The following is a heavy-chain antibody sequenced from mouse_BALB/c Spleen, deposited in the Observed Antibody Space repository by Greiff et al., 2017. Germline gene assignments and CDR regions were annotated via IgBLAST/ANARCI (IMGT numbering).Heavy chain of an antibody. CDR3: ARKYSKGFAY. Sequence: EVQLQESGPGLVKPSQSLSLTCSVTGYSITSGYYWNWIRQFPGNKLEWMGYISYDGSNNYNPSLKNRISITRDTSKNQFFLKLNSVTTEDTGTYYCARKYSKGFAYWGQGTLVTVSA. J-gene: IGHJ3*01. CDR1: GYSITSGYY. D-gene: IGHD2-10*02. V-gene: IGHV3-6*02. CDR2: ISYDGSN.